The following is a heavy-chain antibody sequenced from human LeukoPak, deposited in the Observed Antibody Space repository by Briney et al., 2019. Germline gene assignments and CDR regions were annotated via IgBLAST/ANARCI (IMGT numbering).Heavy chain of an antibody. Sequence: KPSETPSLTCTTSGVSISRFYWSWVRQPPGKGLEWIGNIYSGVPTYFNPSLKSRVIISVDTSKNQFSLNLTSVTAADTAMYYCVQTTGWPGFDYWGQGILVTVSS. CDR2: IYSGVPT. CDR3: VQTTGWPGFDY. V-gene: IGHV4-4*09. CDR1: GVSISRFY. D-gene: IGHD1-1*01. J-gene: IGHJ4*02.